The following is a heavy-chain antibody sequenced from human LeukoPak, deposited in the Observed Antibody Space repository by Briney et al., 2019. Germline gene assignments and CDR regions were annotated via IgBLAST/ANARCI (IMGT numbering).Heavy chain of an antibody. D-gene: IGHD3-10*01. CDR3: ARDGAPGYYYGSGSYYPLFDY. V-gene: IGHV1-69*01. Sequence: GSSVKVSCKASGGTFSSYAISWVRQAPGQGLEWMGGIIPIFGAANYAQKFQGRVTITADESTSTAYMELSSLRSEDTAVYYCARDGAPGYYYGSGSYYPLFDYWGQGTLVTVSS. CDR2: IIPIFGAA. J-gene: IGHJ4*02. CDR1: GGTFSSYA.